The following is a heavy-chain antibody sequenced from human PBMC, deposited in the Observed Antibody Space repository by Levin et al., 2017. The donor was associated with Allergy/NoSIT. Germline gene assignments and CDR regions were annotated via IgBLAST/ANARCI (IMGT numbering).Heavy chain of an antibody. J-gene: IGHJ6*03. CDR2: ISPSGGSR. D-gene: IGHD5-18*01. V-gene: IGHV1-46*01. Sequence: ASVKVSCKASGNNFTSHYFNWVRQAPGQGLEWMGLISPSGGSRRFAQKFQGRVTMTRDTSTSTVYMELSSLKSEDTAVYYCARGMGYSYGSFGYEYYYMDVWGKGTTVTVSS. CDR3: ARGMGYSYGSFGYEYYYMDV. CDR1: GNNFTSHY.